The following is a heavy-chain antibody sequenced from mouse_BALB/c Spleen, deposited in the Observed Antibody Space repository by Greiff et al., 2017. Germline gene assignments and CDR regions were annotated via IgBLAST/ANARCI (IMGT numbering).Heavy chain of an antibody. J-gene: IGHJ1*01. CDR1: GFSLTSYG. Sequence: VQLVESGPGLVAPSQSLSITCTVSGFSLTSYGVHWVRQPPGKGLEWLGVIWAGGSTNYNSALMSRLSISKDNSKSQVFLKMNSLQTDDTAMYYCARDRYYDGYYDWYFDVWGAGTTVTVSS. D-gene: IGHD2-3*01. CDR3: ARDRYYDGYYDWYFDV. CDR2: IWAGGST. V-gene: IGHV2-9*02.